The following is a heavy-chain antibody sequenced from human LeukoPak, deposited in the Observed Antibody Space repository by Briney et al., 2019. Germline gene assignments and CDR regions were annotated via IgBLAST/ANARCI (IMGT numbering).Heavy chain of an antibody. V-gene: IGHV3-64*01. Sequence: PGGSLRLSCAASGFSFSNYAMHWVRQAPGKGLEYVSAISSNGGSTDYANSVKGRFTISRDNSKNTLYLQMGSLRAEDMAVYYCARGSSGGDYWAQGTLVTVSS. CDR1: GFSFSNYA. CDR3: ARGSSGGDY. D-gene: IGHD3-10*01. J-gene: IGHJ4*02. CDR2: ISSNGGST.